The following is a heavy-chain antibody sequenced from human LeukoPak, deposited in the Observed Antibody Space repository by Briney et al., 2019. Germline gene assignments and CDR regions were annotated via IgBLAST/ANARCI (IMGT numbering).Heavy chain of an antibody. CDR3: AKAPAKEEEWLLLNYFDY. CDR2: ISGSGTRT. J-gene: IGHJ4*02. D-gene: IGHD3-22*01. CDR1: GFTLSSYA. V-gene: IGHV3-23*01. Sequence: PGRSLRLSCVRSGFTLSSYAISWVRPAPGKGLEWVSAISGSGTRTYYADSVKGRFTISRDNSKNTLYLQMNRLRAEDTAVYYCAKAPAKEEEWLLLNYFDYWGEGALVTVSS.